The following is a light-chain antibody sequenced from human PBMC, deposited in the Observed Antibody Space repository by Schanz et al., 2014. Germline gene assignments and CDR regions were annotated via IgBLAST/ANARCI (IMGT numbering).Light chain of an antibody. CDR2: DVR. CDR3: GSYAGNINWV. J-gene: IGLJ3*02. V-gene: IGLV2-11*01. CDR1: SSDVGTYNY. Sequence: QSALTQPRSVSGSPGQSVTISCTGTSSDVGTYNYVSWYQQHPGKAPKVMIYDVRKRPSGVPDRFSGSKSDNTASLTVSGLQVEDEADYYCGSYAGNINWVFGGGTKLTVL.